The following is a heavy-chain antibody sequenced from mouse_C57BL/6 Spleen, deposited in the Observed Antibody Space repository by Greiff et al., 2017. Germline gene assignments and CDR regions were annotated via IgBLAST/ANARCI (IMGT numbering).Heavy chain of an antibody. D-gene: IGHD2-4*01. Sequence: VQLQQSGAELVKPGASVKLSCKASGYTFTSYWMHWVKQRPGQGLEWIGMIHPNSGSTNYNEKFKSKATLTVDKSSSTAYMQLSSLTSEDSAVYYCARDYYDYDAVAYWGQGTLVTVSA. CDR1: GYTFTSYW. V-gene: IGHV1-64*01. CDR2: IHPNSGST. CDR3: ARDYYDYDAVAY. J-gene: IGHJ3*01.